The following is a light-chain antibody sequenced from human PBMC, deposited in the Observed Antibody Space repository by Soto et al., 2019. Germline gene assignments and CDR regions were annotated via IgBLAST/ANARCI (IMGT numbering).Light chain of an antibody. Sequence: QSVLTQPPSVSGAPGQRVTISCTGXXSNIGAGYDVHWYQQLPGTAPKLLIYGNSNRPSGVPDRFSGSKSGTSASLAITGLQAEDEADYYCQSYDSSLSGVVFGGGTKLTVL. CDR3: QSYDSSLSGVV. J-gene: IGLJ2*01. V-gene: IGLV1-40*01. CDR2: GNS. CDR1: XSNIGAGYD.